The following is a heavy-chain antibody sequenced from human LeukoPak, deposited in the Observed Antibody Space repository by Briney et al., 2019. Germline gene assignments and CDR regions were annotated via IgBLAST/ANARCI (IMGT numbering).Heavy chain of an antibody. CDR1: GFTFSSYW. J-gene: IGHJ6*02. CDR3: AKDRLPGGLYGMDV. Sequence: PGGSLRLSCAASGFTFSSYWMSWVRQAPGKGLEGVSGISWNSGSIGYAASVKGRFTISRDNAKNSLYLQMNSLRAEDTALYYCAKDRLPGGLYGMDVWGQGTTVTVSS. CDR2: ISWNSGSI. D-gene: IGHD2-15*01. V-gene: IGHV3-9*01.